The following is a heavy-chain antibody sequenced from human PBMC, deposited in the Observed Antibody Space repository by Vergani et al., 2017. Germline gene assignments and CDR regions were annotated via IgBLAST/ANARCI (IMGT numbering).Heavy chain of an antibody. D-gene: IGHD3-16*01. CDR2: IQFDGSNQ. J-gene: IGHJ4*02. V-gene: IGHV3-30*02. CDR3: AKHFRGWGSDY. Sequence: QVQLVESGGGVVKRGGSLRLSCATSGFTLSNYDMQWIRQGPGKGLEFVAFIQFDGSNQYYADSVKGRFTISRDFSKNTLYLQMNSLRTDDTATYYCAKHFRGWGSDYWGQGTQVIVSS. CDR1: GFTLSNYD.